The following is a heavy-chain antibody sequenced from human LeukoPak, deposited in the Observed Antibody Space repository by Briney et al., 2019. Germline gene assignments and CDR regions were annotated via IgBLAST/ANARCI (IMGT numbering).Heavy chain of an antibody. V-gene: IGHV3-9*01. CDR2: ISWNSGSI. D-gene: IGHD4-17*01. J-gene: IGHJ4*02. CDR1: GFTFDDYA. Sequence: GRSLRLSCAAPGFTFDDYAMHWVRQAPGKGLEWVSGISWNSGSIGYADSVKGRFTISRDNAKNSLYLQMNSLRAEDTGVYYCAKDRGNDYGVFDYWGQGILVTVSS. CDR3: AKDRGNDYGVFDY.